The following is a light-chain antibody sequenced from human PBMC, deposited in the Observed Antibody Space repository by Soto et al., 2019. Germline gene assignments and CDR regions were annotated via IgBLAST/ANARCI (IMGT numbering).Light chain of an antibody. CDR2: AAS. V-gene: IGKV1-39*01. Sequence: DIQMTQSPYSLSASVGDRVTITCRASQSISSYLNWYQQKPGKAPKLLIYAASSLQSGVPTRFSGSGSGTDCTLTISSLQPEDFGTYHCQPSYSTPRVTCSGGTKVEIK. CDR1: QSISSY. J-gene: IGKJ4*01. CDR3: QPSYSTPRVT.